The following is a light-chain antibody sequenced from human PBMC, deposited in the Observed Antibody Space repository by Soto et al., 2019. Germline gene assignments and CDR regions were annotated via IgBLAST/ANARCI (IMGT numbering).Light chain of an antibody. CDR1: QSVSNNY. V-gene: IGKV3-20*01. Sequence: EIVLTQSPGPLSLSPGERATPSCRSSQSVSNNYLAWYQQKPGQAPRLLIYGASNRATGIPDRFSGSGSGTDVTLTISRLEPEEFAVYYCQQYGSSPWTFGQGTKV. CDR3: QQYGSSPWT. CDR2: GAS. J-gene: IGKJ1*01.